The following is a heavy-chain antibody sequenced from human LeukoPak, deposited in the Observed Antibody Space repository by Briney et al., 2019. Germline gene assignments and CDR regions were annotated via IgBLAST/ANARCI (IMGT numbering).Heavy chain of an antibody. Sequence: SETLSLTCAVYGGSFSGYYWSWIRQPPGKGLEWIGYIYYSGSTNYNPSLKSRVTISVDTSKNQFSLKLSSVTAADTAVYYCASAYYDILTAYYWGQGTLVIVSS. CDR3: ASAYYDILTAYY. D-gene: IGHD3-9*01. CDR1: GGSFSGYY. CDR2: IYYSGST. V-gene: IGHV4-59*01. J-gene: IGHJ4*02.